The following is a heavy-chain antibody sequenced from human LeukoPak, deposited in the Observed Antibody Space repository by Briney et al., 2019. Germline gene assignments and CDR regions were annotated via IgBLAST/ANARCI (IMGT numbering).Heavy chain of an antibody. V-gene: IGHV1-69*05. CDR2: IIPIFGTA. CDR3: ARALGSSWYVTWFDP. J-gene: IGHJ5*02. D-gene: IGHD6-13*01. Sequence: WASVKVSCKASGGTFSSYAISWVRQAPGQGVERMGRIIPIFGTANYAQKFQGRVTITTAESTSTAYMELSSLRSEDTAVYYCARALGSSWYVTWFDPWGQGTLVTVSS. CDR1: GGTFSSYA.